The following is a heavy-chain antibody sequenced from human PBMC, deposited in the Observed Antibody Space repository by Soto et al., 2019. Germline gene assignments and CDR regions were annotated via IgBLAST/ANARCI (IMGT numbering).Heavy chain of an antibody. D-gene: IGHD3-22*01. CDR3: ARQDPYYYDSTR. Sequence: GESLKISCKGSGYIFTSYWISWVRQMPGKGLEWMGRIDPSDSYTNYSPSFQGHVTISADKSISTAYLQWSSLKASDTAMYYCARQDPYYYDSTRWGQGTLVTVSS. CDR2: IDPSDSYT. CDR1: GYIFTSYW. J-gene: IGHJ4*02. V-gene: IGHV5-10-1*01.